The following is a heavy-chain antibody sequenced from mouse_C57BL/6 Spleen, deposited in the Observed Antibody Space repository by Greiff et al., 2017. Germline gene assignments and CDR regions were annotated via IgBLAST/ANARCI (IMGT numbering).Heavy chain of an antibody. Sequence: QVQLQQPGAELVMPGASVKLSCKASGYTFTSYWMHWVKQRPGQGLEWIGEIDPSDSYTNYNQKFKGKSTLTVDKSSSTAYMQLSSLTSEDSAVYYCARDYYGRAKAHWGQGTLVTVSA. CDR1: GYTFTSYW. CDR3: ARDYYGRAKAH. D-gene: IGHD1-1*01. CDR2: IDPSDSYT. J-gene: IGHJ3*01. V-gene: IGHV1-69*01.